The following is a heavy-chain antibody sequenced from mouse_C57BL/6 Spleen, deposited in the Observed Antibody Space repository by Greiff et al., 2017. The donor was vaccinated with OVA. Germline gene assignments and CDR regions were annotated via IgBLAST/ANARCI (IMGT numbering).Heavy chain of an antibody. V-gene: IGHV1-81*01. J-gene: IGHJ3*01. Sequence: VQLQQSGAELARPGASVKLSCKASGYTFTSYGISWVKQRTGQGLEWIGEIYPRSGNTYYNEKFKGKATLTADKSSSTAYMELRSLTSEDSAVYFCAREEDDGYYEAWFAYWGQGTLVTVSA. CDR2: IYPRSGNT. D-gene: IGHD2-3*01. CDR3: AREEDDGYYEAWFAY. CDR1: GYTFTSYG.